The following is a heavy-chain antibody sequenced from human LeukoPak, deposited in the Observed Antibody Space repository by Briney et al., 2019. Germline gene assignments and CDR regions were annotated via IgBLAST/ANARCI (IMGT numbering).Heavy chain of an antibody. D-gene: IGHD2-2*01. CDR2: ISGDGGST. J-gene: IGHJ4*02. Sequence: GGSLRLSCAASGFSFDDSAMDWVRQAPGKGLEWVSLISGDGGSTYYADPVKGRFTISRDNSKNSLYLQMNSLRIEDTALYYCAKSQGYCSSTSCRPYSTTWPFNYWGQGTLVTVAS. CDR1: GFSFDDSA. CDR3: AKSQGYCSSTSCRPYSTTWPFNY. V-gene: IGHV3-43*02.